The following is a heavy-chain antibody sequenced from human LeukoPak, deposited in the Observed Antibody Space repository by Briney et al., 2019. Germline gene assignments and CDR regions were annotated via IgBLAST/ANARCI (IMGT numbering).Heavy chain of an antibody. J-gene: IGHJ5*02. V-gene: IGHV5-51*01. D-gene: IGHD3-22*01. CDR3: ARLATGAYYSSWFDP. CDR1: RYSFTTYW. CDR2: IYPGDSDT. Sequence: GESLKISCKGSRYSFTTYWIAWVRQMPGKGLEWVGIIYPGDSDTRYSPSFQGQVTISADKSITTAYLQWSGLKASDTAMYYCARLATGAYYSSWFDPWGQGTLVTVSS.